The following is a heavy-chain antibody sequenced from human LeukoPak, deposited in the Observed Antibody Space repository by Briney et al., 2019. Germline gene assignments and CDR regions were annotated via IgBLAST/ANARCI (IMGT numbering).Heavy chain of an antibody. CDR2: ISYDGSNK. Sequence: GGSLRLSCAASGITFSSYALHWVRQAPGKGLEWVAVISYDGSNKYYADSVKGRFTISRDNSKNTLYLQMNSLRAEDTAVYYCASTLDGYNLGGVYWGQGTLVTVSS. V-gene: IGHV3-30-3*01. D-gene: IGHD5-24*01. CDR1: GITFSSYA. CDR3: ASTLDGYNLGGVY. J-gene: IGHJ4*02.